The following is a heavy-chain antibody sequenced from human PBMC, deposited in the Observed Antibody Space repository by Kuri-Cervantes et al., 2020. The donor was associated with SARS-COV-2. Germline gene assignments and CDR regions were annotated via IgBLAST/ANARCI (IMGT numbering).Heavy chain of an antibody. CDR1: GYSFTNYW. Sequence: GGSLRLSCQGSGYSFTNYWIGWLRQMPGKGLEWMGIIYPGDSDTRYSPSFQGQVTISADKSISTAYLQWSSLKASDTAMYYCARGIVVVPAALGHFDLWGRGTLVTVSS. D-gene: IGHD2-2*01. CDR3: ARGIVVVPAALGHFDL. V-gene: IGHV5-51*01. J-gene: IGHJ2*01. CDR2: IYPGDSDT.